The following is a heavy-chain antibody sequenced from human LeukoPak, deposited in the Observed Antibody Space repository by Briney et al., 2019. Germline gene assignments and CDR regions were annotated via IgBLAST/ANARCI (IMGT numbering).Heavy chain of an antibody. V-gene: IGHV3-30-3*01. CDR3: ARVNQQYYYGSGIYRFYYYGMDV. J-gene: IGHJ6*02. D-gene: IGHD3-10*01. CDR2: ISYDGSNK. CDR1: GITFSSYA. Sequence: GRSLRLSCAASGITFSSYALHWVRQAPGKGLEWVSVISYDGSNKYYADSVKGRFTISRDNSENTLYLQMNSLRAEDTALYYCARVNQQYYYGSGIYRFYYYGMDVWGQGTTVTVSS.